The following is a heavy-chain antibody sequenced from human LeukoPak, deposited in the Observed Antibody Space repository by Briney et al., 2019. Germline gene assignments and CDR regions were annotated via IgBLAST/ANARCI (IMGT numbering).Heavy chain of an antibody. CDR1: GGSISSGGYS. Sequence: PSETLSLTCAVSGGSISSGGYSWSWIRQPPGKGLEWIGYIYHSGSTYYNPSLKSRVTISVDRSKNQFSLKLSSVTAVDTAVYYCARVAEGDCFDYWGQGTLVTVSS. J-gene: IGHJ4*02. CDR3: ARVAEGDCFDY. CDR2: IYHSGST. V-gene: IGHV4-30-2*01. D-gene: IGHD2-21*02.